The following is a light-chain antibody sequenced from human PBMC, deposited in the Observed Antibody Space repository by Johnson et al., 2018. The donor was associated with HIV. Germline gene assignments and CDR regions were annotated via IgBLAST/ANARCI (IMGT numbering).Light chain of an antibody. CDR2: ENN. J-gene: IGLJ1*01. Sequence: QSVLTQPPSVSAAPGQKVTISCSGSSSNIGNNYVSWYQQLPGTAPKLLIYENNKRPSGIPDRFSGSKSGTSAPLAITGLQPGDEADYYCGTWDSSLSAYVFGTGTKVTVL. CDR1: SSNIGNNY. CDR3: GTWDSSLSAYV. V-gene: IGLV1-51*02.